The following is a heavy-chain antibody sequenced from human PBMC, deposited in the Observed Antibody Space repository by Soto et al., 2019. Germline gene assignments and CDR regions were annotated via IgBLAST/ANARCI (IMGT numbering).Heavy chain of an antibody. CDR2: IKSDGSET. CDR3: ARQSSAWGL. D-gene: IGHD3-22*01. J-gene: IGHJ4*02. CDR1: GFTFSSYS. V-gene: IGHV3-7*01. Sequence: PGGSLRLSCAASGFTFSSYSTSWVRQAPGKGLEWVANIKSDGSETYYVDSVKGRFTISRDNAKNSLYLQMNSLRGEDTAVYYCARQSSAWGLWGQGTLVTVS.